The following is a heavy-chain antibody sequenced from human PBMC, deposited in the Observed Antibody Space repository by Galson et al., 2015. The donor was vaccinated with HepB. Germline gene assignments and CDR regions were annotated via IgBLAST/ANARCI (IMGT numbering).Heavy chain of an antibody. D-gene: IGHD2-21*02. Sequence: SLRLSCAASGFSVSGTYMGWVRQAPGKGLEWVSLFCASGATHYADSVRGRFTVSRDNSKSMLHLQMNILRADDTAVYYCVRATAGRVDYWGRGTLVSVSS. CDR2: FCASGAT. CDR1: GFSVSGTY. J-gene: IGHJ4*02. CDR3: VRATAGRVDY. V-gene: IGHV3-66*01.